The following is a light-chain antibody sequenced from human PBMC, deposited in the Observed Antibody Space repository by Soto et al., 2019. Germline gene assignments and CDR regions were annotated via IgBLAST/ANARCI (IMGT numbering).Light chain of an antibody. J-gene: IGKJ2*01. V-gene: IGKV1-33*01. Sequence: DIQMTQSPSSLSASVGDRVTITCQASQDISNYLNWYQQKPGKAPKLLIYDASNLETGVPSRFSGSGSGTDFTFTISSLQPEDIATYYCQQYGFFGQGTKLXIK. CDR3: QQYGF. CDR1: QDISNY. CDR2: DAS.